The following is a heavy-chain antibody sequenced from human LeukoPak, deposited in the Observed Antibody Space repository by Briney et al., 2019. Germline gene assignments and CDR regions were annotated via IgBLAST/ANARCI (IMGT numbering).Heavy chain of an antibody. Sequence: GGSLRLSCAASGFTFSNYVMSWARQAPGKGLEWVASIRQDGGEKYYVDSVKGRFTISRDNTKNSLYLQMSALRAEDTAVYYCARDGTAAGLYFDLWGQGTLVTVSS. CDR2: IRQDGGEK. CDR1: GFTFSNYV. CDR3: ARDGTAAGLYFDL. D-gene: IGHD6-13*01. V-gene: IGHV3-7*01. J-gene: IGHJ4*01.